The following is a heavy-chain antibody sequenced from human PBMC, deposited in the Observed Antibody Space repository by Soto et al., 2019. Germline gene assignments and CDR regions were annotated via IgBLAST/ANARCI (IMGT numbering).Heavy chain of an antibody. CDR2: ISGSGGST. V-gene: IGHV3-23*01. D-gene: IGHD3-10*01. CDR3: AKSNRGFGEPSSMDV. J-gene: IGHJ6*02. Sequence: GGSLRLSCAASGFTFSSYAMSWVRQAPGKGLEWVSAISGSGGSTYYADSVKGRFTISRDNSKNTLYLQMNSLRAEDTAVYYCAKSNRGFGEPSSMDVWGQGTTVTVSS. CDR1: GFTFSSYA.